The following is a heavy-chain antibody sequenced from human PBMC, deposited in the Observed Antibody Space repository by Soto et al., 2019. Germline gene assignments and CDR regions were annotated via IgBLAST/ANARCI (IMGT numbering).Heavy chain of an antibody. J-gene: IGHJ3*02. CDR3: ARDLRVYPDYGDYLDAFDI. V-gene: IGHV4-39*07. CDR1: GGSISSGPSY. D-gene: IGHD4-17*01. CDR2: IYYLGNT. Sequence: SETLSLTCTVSGGSISSGPSYWGWIRQPPGQGPEWVGSIYYLGNTYYNSSLGSRVVISVDKSKNQFSLKLSSVTAADTAVYYCARDLRVYPDYGDYLDAFDIWGQGTMVTVSS.